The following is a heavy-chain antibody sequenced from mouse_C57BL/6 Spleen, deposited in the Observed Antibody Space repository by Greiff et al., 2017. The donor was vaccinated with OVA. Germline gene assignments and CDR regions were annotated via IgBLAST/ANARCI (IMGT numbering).Heavy chain of an antibody. CDR1: GFNIKDDY. D-gene: IGHD4-1*01. V-gene: IGHV14-4*01. Sequence: EVQLVESGAELVRPGASVKLSCTASGFNIKDDYMHWVKQRPEQGLEWIGWIDPENGDTESASKFQGKATITADTSSNTAYLQLSSLTSEDTAVYYCTNSPGTGFAYWGQGTLVTVSA. CDR3: TNSPGTGFAY. CDR2: IDPENGDT. J-gene: IGHJ3*01.